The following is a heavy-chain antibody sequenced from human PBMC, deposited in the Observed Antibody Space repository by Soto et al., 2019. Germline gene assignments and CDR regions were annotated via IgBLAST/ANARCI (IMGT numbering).Heavy chain of an antibody. CDR2: IRSKADGGTT. Sequence: EVQLVESGGGLVKPGGSLRLSCAASGFTFTNAWMSWVRQSPGKGLEWVGRIRSKADGGTTEYAAPVEGRFTISRDDSKNTLYLQMNSLKSDETAVYFCAAVDSVAAAKVDYWGQGTLLIVSS. J-gene: IGHJ4*02. CDR1: GFTFTNAW. CDR3: AAVDSVAAAKVDY. V-gene: IGHV3-15*01. D-gene: IGHD2-15*01.